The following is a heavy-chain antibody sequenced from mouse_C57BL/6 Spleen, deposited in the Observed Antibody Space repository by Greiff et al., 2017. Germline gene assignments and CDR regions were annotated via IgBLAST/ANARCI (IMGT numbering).Heavy chain of an antibody. CDR1: GFNIKDYY. CDR2: IDPEDGET. D-gene: IGHD2-4*01. CDR3: ARYDSGLYYAMDY. J-gene: IGHJ4*01. Sequence: VQLQQSGAELVKPGASVKLSCTASGFNIKDYYMYWVKQRTEQGLEWIGRIDPEDGETKYAPKFLGKATITADTSSNTAYLQLSSLTSADTAVYYCARYDSGLYYAMDYWGQGTSVTVSS. V-gene: IGHV14-2*01.